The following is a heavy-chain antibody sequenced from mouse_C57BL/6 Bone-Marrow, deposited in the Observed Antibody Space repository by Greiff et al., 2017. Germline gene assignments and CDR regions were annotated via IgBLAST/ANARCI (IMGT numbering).Heavy chain of an antibody. CDR2: IDPENGDT. J-gene: IGHJ2*01. CDR3: TTHYGSSYYFDY. Sequence: EVQLQQSGAELVRPGASVKLSCTASGFNIKDDYMHWVKQRPEKGLEWIGWIDPENGDTEYASKFQGKATITADTSSNTAYLQLSSLTSEDTAVYYCTTHYGSSYYFDYWGQGTTLTVSS. CDR1: GFNIKDDY. D-gene: IGHD1-1*01. V-gene: IGHV14-4*01.